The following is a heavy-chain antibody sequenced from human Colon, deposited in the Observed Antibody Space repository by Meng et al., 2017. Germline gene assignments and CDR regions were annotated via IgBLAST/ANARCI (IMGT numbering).Heavy chain of an antibody. CDR3: ARFYYGSDSSFIRTNDAFDI. V-gene: IGHV3-48*03. D-gene: IGHD3-10*01. CDR2: ISGSGSTI. J-gene: IGHJ3*02. CDR1: GFTFSSYE. Sequence: GGSLRLSCAASGFTFSSYEMNWVRQAPGKGLEWVSYISGSGSTIYYPDSVKGRFTISRDNAKNSLFLYMNSLRAEDTAVYYCARFYYGSDSSFIRTNDAFDIWGQGTMVTV.